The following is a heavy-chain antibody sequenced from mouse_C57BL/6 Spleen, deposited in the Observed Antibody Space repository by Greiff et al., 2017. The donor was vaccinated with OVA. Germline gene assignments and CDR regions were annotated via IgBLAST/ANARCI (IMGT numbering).Heavy chain of an antibody. Sequence: VQLQQPGAELVKPGASVKLSCKASGYTFTSYWMQWVKQRPGQGLEWIGEIDPSDSYTNYNQKFKGKATLTVDTSSSTAYMQLSSLTSEDSAVYYCARSKAQAYYFDYWGQGTTLTVSS. V-gene: IGHV1-50*01. CDR1: GYTFTSYW. D-gene: IGHD3-2*02. CDR3: ARSKAQAYYFDY. J-gene: IGHJ2*01. CDR2: IDPSDSYT.